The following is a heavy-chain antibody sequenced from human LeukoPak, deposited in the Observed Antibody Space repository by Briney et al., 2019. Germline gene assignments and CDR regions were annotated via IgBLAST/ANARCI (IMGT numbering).Heavy chain of an antibody. Sequence: ASLKVSCKASGYTFTDYYMHWVRHAPGQGLEWVGWINPTSGGTNYAQKFQDRVTMTRDTSNNTSYMELSRLRSDDTAVYYCAREFRTTTWSYDAFDLWGQGTMVTVSS. J-gene: IGHJ3*01. CDR1: GYTFTDYY. D-gene: IGHD1/OR15-1a*01. CDR2: INPTSGGT. V-gene: IGHV1-2*02. CDR3: AREFRTTTWSYDAFDL.